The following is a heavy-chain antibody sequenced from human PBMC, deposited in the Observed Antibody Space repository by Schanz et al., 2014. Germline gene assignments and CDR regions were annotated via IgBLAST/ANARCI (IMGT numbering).Heavy chain of an antibody. J-gene: IGHJ4*02. V-gene: IGHV3-11*06. CDR1: GFTFSDYY. CDR2: ISSSSIYT. Sequence: QVQLVESGGTLVKPGGSLRLSCVVSGFTFSDYYMSWIRQAPGKGLEWVSYISSSSIYTNYADSVKGRFTISRDNAKNSLYLQMNSLRAEDTAVYYCARGVRVRGIIIDYWGPGTLVTVSS. D-gene: IGHD3-10*01. CDR3: ARGVRVRGIIIDY.